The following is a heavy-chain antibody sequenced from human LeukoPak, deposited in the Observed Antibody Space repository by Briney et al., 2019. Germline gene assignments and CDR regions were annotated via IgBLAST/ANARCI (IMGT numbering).Heavy chain of an antibody. CDR1: GFRFNTYW. CDR2: MKPDGSEI. Sequence: PGGSLRLSCAASGFRFNTYWMSWVRQAPGKGLEWVANMKPDGSEIFYVDSVKGRFTISRDNSKTTLYLQMNSLRAEDTAVYYCAKVHRTERRYSSSWYIGGRDYWGQGTLVTVSS. CDR3: AKVHRTERRYSSSWYIGGRDY. J-gene: IGHJ4*02. D-gene: IGHD6-13*01. V-gene: IGHV3-7*03.